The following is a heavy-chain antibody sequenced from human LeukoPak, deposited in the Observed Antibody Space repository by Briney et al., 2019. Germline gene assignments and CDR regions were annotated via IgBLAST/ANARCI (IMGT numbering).Heavy chain of an antibody. J-gene: IGHJ4*02. CDR3: ASAGPRNWDY. CDR1: GFTFSSYS. D-gene: IGHD1-1*01. CDR2: ISSSSSYI. V-gene: IGHV3-21*01. Sequence: GGSLRLSCAASGFTFSSYSVNWVRQAPGKGLEWVSSISSSSSYIYYADSVKGRFTISRDNAKNSLYLQMNSLRAEDTAVYYCASAGPRNWDYWGQGTLVTVSS.